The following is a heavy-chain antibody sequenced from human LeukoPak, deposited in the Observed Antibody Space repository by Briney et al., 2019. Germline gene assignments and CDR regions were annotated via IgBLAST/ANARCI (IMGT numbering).Heavy chain of an antibody. Sequence: GESLQISCKGSGSRFTSYWIGWVRQLPGKGLGWMGIIYPGDSDTRYSPSFQGQVTISADKSISTAYLQWSSLKASDTAMYYCARGYYYGSGQPEDAFDIWGQGTMVTVSS. CDR2: IYPGDSDT. CDR3: ARGYYYGSGQPEDAFDI. D-gene: IGHD3-10*01. CDR1: GSRFTSYW. J-gene: IGHJ3*02. V-gene: IGHV5-51*01.